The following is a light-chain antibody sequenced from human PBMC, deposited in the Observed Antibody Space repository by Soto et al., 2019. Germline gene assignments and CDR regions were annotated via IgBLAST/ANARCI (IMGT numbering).Light chain of an antibody. J-gene: IGKJ5*01. Sequence: EIVLTQSPGTLSLTPGERATLSCRASQSVSSSYLAWYQQKPGQAPRLLIYAAATRATGIPDRFSGSGSGTDFTLTISRLEPEDFAVYYCQQYHNLWTFGQGTRLEIK. CDR1: QSVSSSY. V-gene: IGKV3-20*01. CDR3: QQYHNLWT. CDR2: AAA.